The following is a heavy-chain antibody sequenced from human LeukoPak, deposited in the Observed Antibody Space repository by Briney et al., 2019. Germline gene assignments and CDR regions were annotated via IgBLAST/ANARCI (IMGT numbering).Heavy chain of an antibody. D-gene: IGHD6-19*01. CDR3: ARGQAVAGTGVFGY. V-gene: IGHV1-18*01. Sequence: ASVKVSCKASGYTFTSYGISWVRQAPGQGLEWMGWISAYNGNTNYAQKLQGRVTMTTDTSTSTACMELRSLRSDDTAVYYCARGQAVAGTGVFGYWGQGTLVTVSS. CDR2: ISAYNGNT. CDR1: GYTFTSYG. J-gene: IGHJ4*02.